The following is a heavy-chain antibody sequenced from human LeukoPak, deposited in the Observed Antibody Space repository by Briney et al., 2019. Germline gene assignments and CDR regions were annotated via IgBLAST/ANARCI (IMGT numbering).Heavy chain of an antibody. CDR3: TRGMTTVPD. J-gene: IGHJ4*02. CDR2: IRSKAYGGTT. CDR1: GFTFSSSA. V-gene: IGHV3-49*04. D-gene: IGHD4-17*01. Sequence: PGGSLRLSCAASGFTFSSSAMSWVRQAPGKGLEWVGFIRSKAYGGTTEYAASVKGRFTISRDGSKSVAYLQMNSLKTEDTAVYYCTRGMTTVPDWGQGTLVTVSS.